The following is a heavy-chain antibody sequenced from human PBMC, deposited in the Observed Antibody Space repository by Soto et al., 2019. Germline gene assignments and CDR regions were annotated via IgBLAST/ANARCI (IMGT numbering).Heavy chain of an antibody. V-gene: IGHV4-4*02. CDR1: GGSIISSNW. Sequence: QVQLQESGPGLVKPSGTLSLTCAVSGGSIISSNWWSWVRQPPGKGLEWIGEVFHSGTNNNSPSRKSRVTISVDNSKNQFHLNLFSATAADTAVYHCARVGPGPTTVTTGAAFDIWGQGTMVTVSS. CDR3: ARVGPGPTTVTTGAAFDI. CDR2: VFHSGTN. D-gene: IGHD4-17*01. J-gene: IGHJ3*02.